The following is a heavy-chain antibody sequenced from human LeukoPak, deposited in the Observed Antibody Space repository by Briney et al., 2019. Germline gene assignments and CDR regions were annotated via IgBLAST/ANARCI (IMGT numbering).Heavy chain of an antibody. Sequence: GGSLRLSCAASGFTFSSYGMHWVRQAPGKGLEWVAVIWYDGSNKYYADSVKGRFTISRDNSKNMLYLQMSSLRAEDTAVYYCARDVYYGSGPLGYWGQGTLVTVSS. CDR2: IWYDGSNK. CDR1: GFTFSSYG. J-gene: IGHJ4*02. V-gene: IGHV3-33*01. CDR3: ARDVYYGSGPLGY. D-gene: IGHD3-10*01.